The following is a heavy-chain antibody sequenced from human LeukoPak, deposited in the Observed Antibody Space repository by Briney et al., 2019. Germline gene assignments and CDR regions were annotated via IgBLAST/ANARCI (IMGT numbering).Heavy chain of an antibody. CDR1: GFSITNYW. J-gene: IGHJ4*02. Sequence: PGGSLRLSCAVSGFSITNYWMTWVRQAPGKGLEWMANIKGDGSEKYYVDSVKGRFTISRDNDKNYLYLQMNSLRAEDTAVYYCARDRIAAAGTDYDYWGQGALVTVSS. D-gene: IGHD6-13*01. V-gene: IGHV3-7*01. CDR2: IKGDGSEK. CDR3: ARDRIAAAGTDYDY.